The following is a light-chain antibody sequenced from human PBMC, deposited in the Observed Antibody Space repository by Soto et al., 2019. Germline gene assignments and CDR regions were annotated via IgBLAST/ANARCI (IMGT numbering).Light chain of an antibody. CDR2: LGS. Sequence: DVVMTQSPLSLPVTPGEPASISCRSSRSLLSSNGYNYLNRYLQKPGQSPQLLIYLGSNRASGVPDRFSGSGSGTDFTLKISRVEAEDVGVYYCAQGLQTPLTFGGGTKVDIK. CDR1: RSLLSSNGYNY. J-gene: IGKJ4*01. V-gene: IGKV2-28*01. CDR3: AQGLQTPLT.